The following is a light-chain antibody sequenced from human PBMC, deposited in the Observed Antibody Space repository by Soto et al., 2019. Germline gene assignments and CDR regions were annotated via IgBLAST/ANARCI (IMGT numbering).Light chain of an antibody. CDR1: SSDVGSYNL. V-gene: IGLV2-23*01. J-gene: IGLJ1*01. CDR2: EGS. CDR3: CSYAGNSTYV. Sequence: QSALTQPASVSGSPGQSITISCTGTSSDVGSYNLVSWYQQHPGKAPKLMIYEGSKRPSGVSNRFSGSKSGNTASLTISDLQAEDEADYYCCSYAGNSTYVFGTGTKVTVL.